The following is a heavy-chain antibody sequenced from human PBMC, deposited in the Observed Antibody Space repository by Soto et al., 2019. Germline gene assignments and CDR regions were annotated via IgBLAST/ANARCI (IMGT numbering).Heavy chain of an antibody. CDR1: GASISSHY. V-gene: IGHV4-59*11. CDR3: ARAAGFKGGRFDY. CDR2: IYYSGST. Sequence: SETLSLTCTVSGASISSHYWSWIRQSPGKGLEWIGYIYYSGSTNYNPSLNSRVTISVDTSKNQFSLKLSSVTVADTAVYYCARAAGFKGGRFDYWGQGTLVTVSS. J-gene: IGHJ4*02. D-gene: IGHD3-16*01.